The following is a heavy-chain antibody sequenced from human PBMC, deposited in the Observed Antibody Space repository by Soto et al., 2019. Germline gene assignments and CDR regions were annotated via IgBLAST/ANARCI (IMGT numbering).Heavy chain of an antibody. CDR2: LYYSGNT. V-gene: IGHV4-59*01. D-gene: IGHD3-10*01. CDR1: GASISTYY. J-gene: IGHJ6*02. Sequence: PSETLSLTCTVSGASISTYYWTWIRQAPGKGLEWIGYLYYSGNTNYNPSLKSRVTMSVDTSKNHFYLTPTSATAADTAVYFCARGGSEGGLDVWGQGTTVTVSS. CDR3: ARGGSEGGLDV.